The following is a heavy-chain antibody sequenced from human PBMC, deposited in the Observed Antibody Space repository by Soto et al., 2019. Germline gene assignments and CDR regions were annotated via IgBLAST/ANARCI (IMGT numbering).Heavy chain of an antibody. Sequence: KASETLCLTCAVSVYSISIGYYWGWIRQPPVKGLEWIGSIYHSGSTYYNPSLKSRVTISVDTSKNQFSLKLSSVTAADTAVYYCARGYDTYYFDYWGQGTMVTVSS. J-gene: IGHJ4*02. CDR1: VYSISIGYY. CDR3: ARGYDTYYFDY. D-gene: IGHD3-9*01. CDR2: IYHSGST. V-gene: IGHV4-38-2*01.